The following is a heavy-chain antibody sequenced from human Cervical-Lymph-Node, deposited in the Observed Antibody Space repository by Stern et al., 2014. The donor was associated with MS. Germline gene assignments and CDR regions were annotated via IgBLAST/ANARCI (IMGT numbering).Heavy chain of an antibody. CDR1: GYTLSNHY. D-gene: IGHD4/OR15-4a*01. Sequence: VQLVESGAAVKKPGTSVQVSCKASGYTLSNHYIHWVRQAPGHGLEVLGIISPSSGTTTFAQKFQGRLTMTRDTSTSTFYMDLSSLRSEDTAVYFCTRDIAGAATGFDFWGQGTLVTVSS. J-gene: IGHJ4*02. CDR3: TRDIAGAATGFDF. CDR2: ISPSSGTT. V-gene: IGHV1-46*01.